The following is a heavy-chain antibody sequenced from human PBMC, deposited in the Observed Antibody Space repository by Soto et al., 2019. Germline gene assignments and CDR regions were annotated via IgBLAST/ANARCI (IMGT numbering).Heavy chain of an antibody. V-gene: IGHV3-30-3*01. Sequence: QVQLVESWGGVVQPGTSLRLSCAASGFIFNSYSIHWVRQAPGKGLEWVAVISYDGNTQYYGDSLKGRFIVSRENSKNTAYLQMNDLRADDTAVYYCAKVSRASRISTPDLDSWGQGTLVTVSS. J-gene: IGHJ4*02. CDR3: AKVSRASRISTPDLDS. CDR1: GFIFNSYS. CDR2: ISYDGNTQ.